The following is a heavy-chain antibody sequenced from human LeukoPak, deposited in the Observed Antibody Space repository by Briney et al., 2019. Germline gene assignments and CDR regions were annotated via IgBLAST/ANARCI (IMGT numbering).Heavy chain of an antibody. J-gene: IGHJ4*02. CDR3: RVDTPFFDY. CDR2: IYYSGST. D-gene: IGHD5-18*01. V-gene: IGHV4-39*07. Sequence: PSEALSLTCTVSGGSISSSSYYWGWIRQPPGKGLEWIGSIYYSGSTYYNPSLKSRVIISVDTSKNQFSLKLSSVTAADTAVYYCRVDTPFFDYWGQGTLVTVSS. CDR1: GGSISSSSYY.